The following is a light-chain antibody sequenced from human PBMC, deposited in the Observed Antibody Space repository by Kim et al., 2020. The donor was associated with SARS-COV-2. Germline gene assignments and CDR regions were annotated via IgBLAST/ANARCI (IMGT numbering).Light chain of an antibody. V-gene: IGLV3-19*01. J-gene: IGLJ2*01. CDR3: NSRDSSGVV. CDR2: GKN. Sequence: SVALGQTVRITCQGDSLRNYYASWYQQKPGQAPVLVFYGKNNRPSGIPERFSGSSSRNTASLTITGTQVEDEADYYCNSRDSSGVVFGGGTQLTVL. CDR1: SLRNYY.